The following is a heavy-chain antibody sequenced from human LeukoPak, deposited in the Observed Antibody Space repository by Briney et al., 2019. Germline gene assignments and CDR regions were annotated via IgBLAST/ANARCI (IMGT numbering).Heavy chain of an antibody. CDR1: GYSISSGYY. CDR3: AKSNGYGLIDI. J-gene: IGHJ3*02. CDR2: IYHSGST. D-gene: IGHD3-22*01. V-gene: IGHV4-38-2*02. Sequence: SETLSLTCTVSGYSISSGYYWGWIRQPPGKGLEWIGSIYHSGSTYYSPSLKSRVTISLDTSRNQFSLKLNSVTAADTAVYYCAKSNGYGLIDIWGQGTMVTVSS.